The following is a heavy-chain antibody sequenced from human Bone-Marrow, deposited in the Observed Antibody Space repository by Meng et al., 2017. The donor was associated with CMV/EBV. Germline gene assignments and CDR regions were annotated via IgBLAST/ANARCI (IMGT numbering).Heavy chain of an antibody. D-gene: IGHD6-13*01. Sequence: ASVKVSCKASGYTFTSYYMHWVRQAPGQGLEWMGIINPSGGSTSYAQKFQGRVTMTRDTSTSTVYMELNSLKTEDTAVYYCTTRVAGPSHYYYYGMDVWGQGTTVTVSS. CDR1: GYTFTSYY. CDR2: INPSGGST. J-gene: IGHJ6*02. V-gene: IGHV1-46*01. CDR3: TTRVAGPSHYYYYGMDV.